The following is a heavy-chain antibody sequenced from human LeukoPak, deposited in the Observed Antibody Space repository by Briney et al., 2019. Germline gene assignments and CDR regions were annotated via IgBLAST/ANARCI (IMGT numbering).Heavy chain of an antibody. CDR2: TWYDGNNK. CDR1: GLTFSSYG. Sequence: GGSLRLSCAASGLTFSSYGMHWVRQAPGKGLEWVAVTWYDGNNKYYADSVKGRFTISRDNSKNTLYLQMSSLRAEDTAVYYCVRDRYSSGWYGMDVWGQGTTVTVSS. CDR3: VRDRYSSGWYGMDV. J-gene: IGHJ6*02. D-gene: IGHD6-19*01. V-gene: IGHV3-33*01.